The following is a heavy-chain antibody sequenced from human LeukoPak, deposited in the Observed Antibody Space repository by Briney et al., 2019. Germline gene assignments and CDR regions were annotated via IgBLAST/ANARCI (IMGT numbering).Heavy chain of an antibody. CDR2: ISSSSSYI. V-gene: IGHV3-21*01. Sequence: GGSLRLSCAASGFTFSRYSMNWARQAQGKGLEWFSSISSSSSYIYYADSVKGRFTISRDNAKNSLYLQMNSLRAEDTAVYYCARSGMATILRLGFDYWGQGTLVTVSS. CDR1: GFTFSRYS. J-gene: IGHJ4*02. CDR3: ARSGMATILRLGFDY. D-gene: IGHD5-24*01.